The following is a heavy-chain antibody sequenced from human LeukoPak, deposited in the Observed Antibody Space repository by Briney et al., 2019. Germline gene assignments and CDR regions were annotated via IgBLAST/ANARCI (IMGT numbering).Heavy chain of an antibody. V-gene: IGHV4-39*07. J-gene: IGHJ5*02. Sequence: KASETLSLTCTVSGGSISSSSHYWGWIRQPPGKGLEWIGSIYYSGSTYYNPSLKSRVTISVDTSKNQFSLKLSSVTAADTAVYYCARTTIFGNWFDPWGQGTLVTVSS. D-gene: IGHD3-3*01. CDR3: ARTTIFGNWFDP. CDR1: GGSISSSSHY. CDR2: IYYSGST.